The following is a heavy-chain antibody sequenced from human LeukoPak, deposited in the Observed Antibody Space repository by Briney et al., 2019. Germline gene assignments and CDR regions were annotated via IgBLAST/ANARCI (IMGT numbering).Heavy chain of an antibody. CDR3: ARDRAIDIRAYDI. Sequence: GGSLRLSCAASGFTFSGDNMNWVRQAPGKGLEWVSFIGSSGSYIKYADSVKGRFTISRDNAKNSLYLQMNSLRAEDTAMYFCARDRAIDIRAYDIWGQGTMVTVSS. J-gene: IGHJ3*02. D-gene: IGHD5-12*01. CDR2: IGSSGSYI. CDR1: GFTFSGDN. V-gene: IGHV3-21*01.